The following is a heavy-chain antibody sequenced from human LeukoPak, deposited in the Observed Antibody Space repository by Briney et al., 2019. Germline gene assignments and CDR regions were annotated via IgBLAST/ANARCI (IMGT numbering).Heavy chain of an antibody. Sequence: SETLSLTCTVSRGSISSYYWSWIRQPPGKGLEWSGYIYYSVSTNYNPSPTSRVTISVDTSKTQFSLKLRSVTAADTAVYYCERLNSGSYYGLVDYWGQGTLVTVSS. CDR3: ERLNSGSYYGLVDY. J-gene: IGHJ4*02. CDR1: RGSISSYY. D-gene: IGHD1-26*01. CDR2: IYYSVST. V-gene: IGHV4-59*01.